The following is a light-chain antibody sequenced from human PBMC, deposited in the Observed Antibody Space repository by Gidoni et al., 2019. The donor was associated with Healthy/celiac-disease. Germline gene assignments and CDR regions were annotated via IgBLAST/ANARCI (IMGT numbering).Light chain of an antibody. Sequence: IVLIQSPATLSLSLGERDTLSCRASQSVSSYLAWYQQKPGQAPRILIYDASNRATGIPARFSGSGSGTDFTLTISSLEPEDFAVYYCQQRSNWPLTFGGGTKVEIK. CDR3: QQRSNWPLT. CDR1: QSVSSY. V-gene: IGKV3-11*01. CDR2: DAS. J-gene: IGKJ4*01.